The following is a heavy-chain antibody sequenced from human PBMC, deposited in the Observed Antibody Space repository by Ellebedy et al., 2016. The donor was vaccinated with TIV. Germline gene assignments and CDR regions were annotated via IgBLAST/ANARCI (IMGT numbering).Heavy chain of an antibody. CDR1: GGSFSGYY. D-gene: IGHD3-10*01. J-gene: IGHJ6*02. Sequence: MPSETLSLTCAVYGGSFSGYYWSRIRPPPGKWLEWIGEINHSGSTNYNPSLKSRVTISVDTSKNQFSLKLSSVTAADTAVYYCARVGTMVRGVIALGMDVWGQGTTVTVSS. CDR2: INHSGST. V-gene: IGHV4-34*01. CDR3: ARVGTMVRGVIALGMDV.